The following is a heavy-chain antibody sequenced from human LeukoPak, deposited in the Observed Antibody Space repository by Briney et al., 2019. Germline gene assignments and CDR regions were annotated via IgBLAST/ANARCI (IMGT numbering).Heavy chain of an antibody. D-gene: IGHD6-13*01. CDR1: EFSVGSNY. CDR3: ARVGYSSSWYLNYYYYMDV. CDR2: IYSGGST. J-gene: IGHJ6*03. Sequence: GGSLRLSCAASEFSVGSNYMTWVRQAPGKGLEWVSLIYSGGSTYYADSVKGRFTISRDNSKNTLYLQMNSLRAEDTAVYYCARVGYSSSWYLNYYYYMDVWGKGTTVTVSS. V-gene: IGHV3-66*01.